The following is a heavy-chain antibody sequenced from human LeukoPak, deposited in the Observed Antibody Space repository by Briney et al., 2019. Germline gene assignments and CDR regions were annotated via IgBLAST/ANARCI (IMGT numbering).Heavy chain of an antibody. CDR3: ARGRGLGYCSSTSCHYSFDY. V-gene: IGHV4-34*01. J-gene: IGHJ4*02. CDR2: INHSGST. D-gene: IGHD2-2*01. Sequence: PSETLSLTCAVYGGSLCGYYWSWIRKPPWKGLEWVGEINHSGSTNYNPSLKSRVTISVDTSKNQFSLKLSSVTAADTAVYYCARGRGLGYCSSTSCHYSFDYWGQGTLVTVSS. CDR1: GGSLCGYY.